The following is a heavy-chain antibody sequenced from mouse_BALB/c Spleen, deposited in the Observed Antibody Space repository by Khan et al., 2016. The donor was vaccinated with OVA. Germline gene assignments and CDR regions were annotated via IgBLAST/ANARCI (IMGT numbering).Heavy chain of an antibody. CDR3: AREGTGAWFAY. CDR1: GYTFTSYT. J-gene: IGHJ3*01. D-gene: IGHD4-1*01. Sequence: QVQLKQSGAELARTGASVKMSCKASGYTFTSYTMHWVKQRPGQGLEWIGYINPSSGYTNYNQKFKDKATLTADKSSSTAYMQLSSLTSEDSAVYYGAREGTGAWFAYWGQGTLVTVSA. CDR2: INPSSGYT. V-gene: IGHV1-4*01.